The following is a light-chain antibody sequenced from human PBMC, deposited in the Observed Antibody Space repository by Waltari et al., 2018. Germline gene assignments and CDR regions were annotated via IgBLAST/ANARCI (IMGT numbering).Light chain of an antibody. CDR1: QSISSY. V-gene: IGKV1-39*01. J-gene: IGKJ4*01. CDR3: QQSYSTPRG. CDR2: AAS. Sequence: DIQMTQSPSSLSASVGDRVTITCRASQSISSYLNWYQQKPGKAPKLLIYAASSLQSGVPSRFSGSGSGKDFTLTISSLQPEDFATYYCQQSYSTPRGFGGGTKVEIK.